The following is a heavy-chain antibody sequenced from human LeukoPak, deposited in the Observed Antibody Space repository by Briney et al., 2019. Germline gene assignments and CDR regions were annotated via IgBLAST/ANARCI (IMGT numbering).Heavy chain of an antibody. D-gene: IGHD2-8*01. Sequence: SETLSLTCTVSGGSISSGGYYWSWIRQPPGKGLEWIGYIYHSGSTYYNPSLKSRVTISVDRSKNQFSLKLSSVTAADTAVYYCARDKEGLGYVPDYWGQGTLVTVSS. J-gene: IGHJ4*02. V-gene: IGHV4-30-2*01. CDR2: IYHSGST. CDR3: ARDKEGLGYVPDY. CDR1: GGSISSGGYY.